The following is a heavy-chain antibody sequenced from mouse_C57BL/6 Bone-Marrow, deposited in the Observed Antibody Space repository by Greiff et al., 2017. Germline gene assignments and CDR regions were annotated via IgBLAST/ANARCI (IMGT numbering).Heavy chain of an antibody. CDR1: GYTFTDYY. J-gene: IGHJ3*01. CDR3: ARTDYPWFAY. Sequence: VHVKQSGPVLVKPGASVKMSCKASGYTFTDYYMNWVNQSHGKSLEWIGVINPYNGGTSYNQKFKGKATLTVDKSSSTAYMELNSLTSEDSAVYYCARTDYPWFAYWGQGTLVTVSA. V-gene: IGHV1-19*01. D-gene: IGHD2-4*01. CDR2: INPYNGGT.